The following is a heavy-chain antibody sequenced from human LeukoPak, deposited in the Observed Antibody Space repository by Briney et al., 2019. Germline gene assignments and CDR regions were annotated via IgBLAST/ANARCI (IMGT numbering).Heavy chain of an antibody. CDR1: GFTFSSHA. D-gene: IGHD3-9*01. CDR3: AKDSPTYYDILTGFVYFDY. Sequence: GGSLRLSCVGSGFTFSSHAISWVRQAPGKGLEWVSVIGATGSTAFYTDSVKGRFTISRDNSINTLFLQMNSVRAEDTAVYYCAKDSPTYYDILTGFVYFDYWGQGTLVTVSS. CDR2: IGATGSTA. J-gene: IGHJ4*02. V-gene: IGHV3-23*01.